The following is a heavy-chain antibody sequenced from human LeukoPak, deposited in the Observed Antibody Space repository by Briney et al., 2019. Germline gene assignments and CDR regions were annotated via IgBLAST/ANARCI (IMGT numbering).Heavy chain of an antibody. V-gene: IGHV1-69*13. CDR1: GGTFSSYA. Sequence: SVKVSCKASGGTFSSYAISWVRQAPGQGLEWMGGIIPIFGTANYAQKFQGRVTITADESTSTAYMELSSLRSEDTAVYYCARDAYPYCSSTSCYPFDYWGQGTLVTVSS. CDR3: ARDAYPYCSSTSCYPFDY. J-gene: IGHJ4*02. CDR2: IIPIFGTA. D-gene: IGHD2-2*01.